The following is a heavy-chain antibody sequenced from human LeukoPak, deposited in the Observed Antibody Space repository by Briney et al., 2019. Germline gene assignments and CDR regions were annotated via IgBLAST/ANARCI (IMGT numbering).Heavy chain of an antibody. J-gene: IGHJ4*02. D-gene: IGHD2-15*01. CDR2: ISYDGSNK. CDR1: GFTFSSYA. CDR3: ARRSARVAATGPFDY. V-gene: IGHV3-30*04. Sequence: GRSLRLSCAASGFTFSSYAMHWVRQAPGKGLEWVAVISYDGSNKYYADSVTGRFTISRDNSKHTLYLQMNSLRAEDTAVYYCARRSARVAATGPFDYWGQGTLVTVSS.